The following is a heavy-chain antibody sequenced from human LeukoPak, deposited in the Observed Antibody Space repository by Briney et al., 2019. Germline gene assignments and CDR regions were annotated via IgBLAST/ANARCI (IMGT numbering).Heavy chain of an antibody. V-gene: IGHV1-18*01. CDR3: ARDRRPYYYGSGSPDSGFDY. J-gene: IGHJ4*02. Sequence: GSVKVSCKASGYTFTSYGISWVRQAPGQGLEWMGWISAYNGNTNYAQKLQGRVTMTTDTSTSTAYMELRSLRSDDTAVYYCARDRRPYYYGSGSPDSGFDYWGQGTLVTVSS. CDR1: GYTFTSYG. CDR2: ISAYNGNT. D-gene: IGHD3-10*01.